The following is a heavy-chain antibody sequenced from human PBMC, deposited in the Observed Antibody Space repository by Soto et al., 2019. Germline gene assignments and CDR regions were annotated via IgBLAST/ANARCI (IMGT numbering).Heavy chain of an antibody. J-gene: IGHJ6*02. Sequence: ASVKVSCKASGYTFTGYYMHWVRQALGQGLEWMGWINPNSGGTNYAQKFQGRVTMTRDTSISTAYMELSRLRSDDTAVYYCAREGPYDSSGYYPNYYYYYGMDVWGQGTTVTVSS. CDR1: GYTFTGYY. V-gene: IGHV1-2*02. D-gene: IGHD3-22*01. CDR2: INPNSGGT. CDR3: AREGPYDSSGYYPNYYYYYGMDV.